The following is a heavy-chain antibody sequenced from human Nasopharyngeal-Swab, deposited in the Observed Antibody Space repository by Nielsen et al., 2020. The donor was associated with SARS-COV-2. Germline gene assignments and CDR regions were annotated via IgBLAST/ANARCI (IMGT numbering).Heavy chain of an antibody. V-gene: IGHV4-39*01. CDR3: ARHVKDNDILTGPHPKQFDY. CDR1: GGSISSSSYY. D-gene: IGHD3-9*01. J-gene: IGHJ4*02. CDR2: IYYSGST. Sequence: SETLSLTCTVSGGSISSSSYYWGWIRQPPGKGLEWIGSIYYSGSTYYNPSLKSRVTISVDTSKNQFSLKLSSVTAADTAVYYCARHVKDNDILTGPHPKQFDYWGQGTLVTVSS.